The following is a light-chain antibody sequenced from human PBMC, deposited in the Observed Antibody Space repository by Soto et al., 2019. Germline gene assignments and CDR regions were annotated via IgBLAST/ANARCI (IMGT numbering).Light chain of an antibody. CDR2: LNSGGSH. J-gene: IGLJ1*01. Sequence: QAVVTQSPSASASLGASVKLTCTLSSGHSSYAIAWHQQQPEKGPRYLMKLNSGGSHSKGDGIPDRFSGSSSGAERYLTISSLQSEDEADYYCQTWGTGIYVFGTGTQLTVL. CDR3: QTWGTGIYV. V-gene: IGLV4-69*01. CDR1: SGHSSYA.